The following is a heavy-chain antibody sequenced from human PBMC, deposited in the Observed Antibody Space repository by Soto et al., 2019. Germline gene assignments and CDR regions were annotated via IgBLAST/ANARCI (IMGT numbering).Heavy chain of an antibody. Sequence: GGSLRLSCTASGFTFSRYSMNWVRQAPGKGLEWAASISSASNDITYVDSVKGRLIISRDNAKNSLFLQMNDLRPEDTALYYCARVAYWGQGTLVTVSS. CDR3: ARVAY. V-gene: IGHV3-21*06. J-gene: IGHJ4*02. CDR1: GFTFSRYS. CDR2: ISSASNDI.